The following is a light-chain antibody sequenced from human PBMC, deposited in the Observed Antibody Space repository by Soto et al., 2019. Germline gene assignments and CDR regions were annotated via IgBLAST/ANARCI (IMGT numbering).Light chain of an antibody. CDR2: GAS. CDR1: QSVRSN. V-gene: IGKV3-15*01. Sequence: EIMMTQSPATLSVSPGERATLSRRASQSVRSNLAWYQQKPGQAPRLLIYGASTRATGIPARFSGSGSGTEFTLTISSLQSEDFAVYYCQQYNNWPSVTFGQGTRLEIK. J-gene: IGKJ5*01. CDR3: QQYNNWPSVT.